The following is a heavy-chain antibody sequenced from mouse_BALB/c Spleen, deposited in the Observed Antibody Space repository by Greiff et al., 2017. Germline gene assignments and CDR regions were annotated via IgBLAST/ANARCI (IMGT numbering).Heavy chain of an antibody. Sequence: VQLHQSGAELARPGASVKMSCKASGYTFTSYTMHWVKQRPGQGLEWIGYINPSSGYTNYNQKFKDKATLTADKSSSTAYMQLSSLTSEDSAVYYCARVDDGLYYLDYWGQGTTLTVSS. CDR3: ARVDDGLYYLDY. CDR1: GYTFTSYT. V-gene: IGHV1-4*01. CDR2: INPSSGYT. D-gene: IGHD2-3*01. J-gene: IGHJ2*01.